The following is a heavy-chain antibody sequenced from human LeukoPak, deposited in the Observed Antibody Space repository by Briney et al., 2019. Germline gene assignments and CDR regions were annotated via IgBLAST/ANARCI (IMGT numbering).Heavy chain of an antibody. CDR2: MNPNSGNT. CDR3: ARDLDYYDSSGYYEKLAFDY. CDR1: GYTFTSYD. Sequence: ASVKVPCKAPGYTFTSYDINWVRQATGQGLEWMGWMNPNSGNTGYAQKFQGRVTMTRNTSISTAYMELSSLRSEDTAVYYCARDLDYYDSSGYYEKLAFDYWGQGTLVTVSS. J-gene: IGHJ4*02. V-gene: IGHV1-8*01. D-gene: IGHD3-22*01.